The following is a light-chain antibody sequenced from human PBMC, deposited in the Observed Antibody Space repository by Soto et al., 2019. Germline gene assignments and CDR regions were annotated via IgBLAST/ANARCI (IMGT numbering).Light chain of an antibody. CDR3: QQYKTYSRT. V-gene: IGKV1-5*03. CDR2: DGS. J-gene: IGKJ1*01. Sequence: DIQMTQSPSTLSASVGDRITITCRASQSINTWLAWYQQIPGEAPKLLIYDGSNLERGVPSRFSGRGSGTEFTRTISRLQPEDFGTFYCQQYKTYSRTFGQGTTVEVK. CDR1: QSINTW.